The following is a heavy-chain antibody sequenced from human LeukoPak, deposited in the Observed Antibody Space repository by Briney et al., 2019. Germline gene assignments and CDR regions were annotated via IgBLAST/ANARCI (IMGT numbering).Heavy chain of an antibody. CDR3: ARGPYSSSWYPLRGAFDI. CDR2: IYTSGST. V-gene: IGHV4-4*07. Sequence: PSETLSLTCTVSGGSISSYYWSWIRQPAGKGLEWIGRIYTSGSTNYNPSLKSRVTMSVDTSKHQFSLELSSVTAADTAVYYCARGPYSSSWYPLRGAFDIWGQGTMVTVSS. CDR1: GGSISSYY. J-gene: IGHJ3*02. D-gene: IGHD6-13*01.